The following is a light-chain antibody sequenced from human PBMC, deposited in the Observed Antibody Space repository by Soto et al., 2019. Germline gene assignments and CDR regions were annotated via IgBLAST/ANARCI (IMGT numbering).Light chain of an antibody. CDR3: QQYHNWPA. Sequence: ETVMTQSPATRSVSPGERATLSCRASQSVFSSLAWYQHKPGQAPRLLIYGAATRATGIPARFSGSGSGTEFTLTISSLQSDDIAVYYCQQYHNWPAFGQGTKVEIK. V-gene: IGKV3-15*01. J-gene: IGKJ1*01. CDR2: GAA. CDR1: QSVFSS.